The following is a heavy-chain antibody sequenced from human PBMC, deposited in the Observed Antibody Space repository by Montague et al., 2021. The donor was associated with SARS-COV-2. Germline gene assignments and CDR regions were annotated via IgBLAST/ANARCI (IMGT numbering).Heavy chain of an antibody. Sequence: SLRLSCAASGFTFSSYAMHWVRQAPGKGLEWVAVISYDGSNKYYADSVKGRFTISRDNSKNTLYLQMNSLRAEDTAVYYCARELTGYCGMDVWGQGTTVTVSS. CDR1: GFTFSSYA. CDR3: ARELTGYCGMDV. CDR2: ISYDGSNK. J-gene: IGHJ6*02. V-gene: IGHV3-30-3*01. D-gene: IGHD3-9*01.